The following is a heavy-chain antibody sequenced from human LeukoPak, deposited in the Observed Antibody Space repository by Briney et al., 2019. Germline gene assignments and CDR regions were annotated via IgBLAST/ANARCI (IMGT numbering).Heavy chain of an antibody. J-gene: IGHJ4*02. Sequence: GGSLRLSCAASGFXVTTNYITWVRQAPGKGQEWVSIIYSGGYTDYADSVKGRFTISRDNSKNTLDLQMNSLRAEDTAVYYCARRLEYSGSKGVFDYWGQGTLVTVSS. D-gene: IGHD1-26*01. CDR2: IYSGGYT. CDR3: ARRLEYSGSKGVFDY. CDR1: GFXVTTNY. V-gene: IGHV3-66*01.